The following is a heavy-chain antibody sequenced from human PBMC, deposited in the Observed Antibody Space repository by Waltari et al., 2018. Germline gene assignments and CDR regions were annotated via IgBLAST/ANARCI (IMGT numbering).Heavy chain of an antibody. J-gene: IGHJ6*03. CDR2: IYYSGST. V-gene: IGHV4-59*08. CDR1: GGSISSYY. CDR3: ARHSYDFWSGYSYYYMDV. D-gene: IGHD3-3*01. Sequence: QVQLQESGPGLVKPSETLSLTCTVSGGSISSYYWSWIRQPPGKGLEWIGYIYYSGSTNYNPSLKSRVTISVDTSKNQFSLKLSSVTAADTAVYYCARHSYDFWSGYSYYYMDVWGKGTTVTISS.